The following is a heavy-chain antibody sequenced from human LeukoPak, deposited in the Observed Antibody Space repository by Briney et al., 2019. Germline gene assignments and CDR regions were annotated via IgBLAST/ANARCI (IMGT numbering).Heavy chain of an antibody. V-gene: IGHV3-30*02. J-gene: IGHJ4*02. CDR1: GFTFSSYG. D-gene: IGHD5-18*01. Sequence: QPGGSLRLSCAASGFTFSSYGMHWVRQAPGKGLEWVAFIRYDGSNKYYADSVKGRFTISRDNSKNTLYLQMNSLRAEDTAVYYCARGPRGTAMPSNYWGQGTLVTVSS. CDR2: IRYDGSNK. CDR3: ARGPRGTAMPSNY.